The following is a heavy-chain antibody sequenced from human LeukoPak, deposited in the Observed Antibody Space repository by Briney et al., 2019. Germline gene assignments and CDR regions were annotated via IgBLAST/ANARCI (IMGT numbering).Heavy chain of an antibody. D-gene: IGHD3-22*01. Sequence: GASVKVSCKASGYTFTGYDINWVRQATGQGLEWMGWMNPNSGNTGYAQKFQGRVTMTRNTSISTAYMELRSLRSDDTAVYYCASPKQGDHYDSSGYQGFDYWGQGTLVTVSS. CDR2: MNPNSGNT. CDR1: GYTFTGYD. J-gene: IGHJ4*02. V-gene: IGHV1-8*01. CDR3: ASPKQGDHYDSSGYQGFDY.